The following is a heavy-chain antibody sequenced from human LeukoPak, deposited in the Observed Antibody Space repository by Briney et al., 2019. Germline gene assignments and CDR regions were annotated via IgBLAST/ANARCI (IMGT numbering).Heavy chain of an antibody. Sequence: GGSLRLSCEASGFTFSNYAMTWVRQAPGKGLEWVSGISGSGGSTYYADSVRGRFTISRDNFKNTLSLQMNSLRAEDTAIYYCARTGVGGGYRFDYWGQGDLVTVSS. CDR1: GFTFSNYA. CDR2: ISGSGGST. D-gene: IGHD1-26*01. CDR3: ARTGVGGGYRFDY. J-gene: IGHJ4*02. V-gene: IGHV3-23*01.